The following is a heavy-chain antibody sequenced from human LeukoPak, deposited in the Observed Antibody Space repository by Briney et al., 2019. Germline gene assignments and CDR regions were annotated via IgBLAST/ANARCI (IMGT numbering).Heavy chain of an antibody. CDR3: AKDSGSYDAFDI. D-gene: IGHD1-26*01. J-gene: IGHJ3*02. CDR2: ISGSGGSA. Sequence: GGSLRLSCAASGFTFSSYAMSWVRQAPGKGLEWVSAISGSGGSAYYADSVKGRFTISRDNSKNTLYLQMNSLRAEDTAVYYCAKDSGSYDAFDIWGQGTMVTVSS. V-gene: IGHV3-23*01. CDR1: GFTFSSYA.